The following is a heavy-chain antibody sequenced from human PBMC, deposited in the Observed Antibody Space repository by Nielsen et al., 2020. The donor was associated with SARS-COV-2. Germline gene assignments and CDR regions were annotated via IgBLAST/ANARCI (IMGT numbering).Heavy chain of an antibody. CDR3: ARGTSSSHFYYYYYYMDV. D-gene: IGHD6-6*01. V-gene: IGHV4-59*01. J-gene: IGHJ6*03. CDR2: IYYSGST. CDR1: GGSISSYY. Sequence: SETLSLTCTVSGGSISSYYWSWIRQPPGKGLEWIGYIYYSGSTNYNPSLKSRVTISVDTSKNQFSLKLSSVTAADTAVYYCARGTSSSHFYYYYYYMDVWGKGTTVTVSS.